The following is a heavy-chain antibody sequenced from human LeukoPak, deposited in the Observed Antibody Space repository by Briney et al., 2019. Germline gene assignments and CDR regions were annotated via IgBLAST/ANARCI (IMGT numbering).Heavy chain of an antibody. D-gene: IGHD1-26*01. CDR1: GFIFSDYA. J-gene: IGHJ4*02. CDR2: ISGSGGST. V-gene: IGHV3-23*01. Sequence: GGSLRLSCAGSGFIFSDYAMSWVRQAPGKGLEWVSAISGSGGSTYYADSVKGRFTISRDNSKNTLYLQMNSLRAEDTAVYYCAKDHTPPSLRGSLDGWGQGTLVTVSS. CDR3: AKDHTPPSLRGSLDG.